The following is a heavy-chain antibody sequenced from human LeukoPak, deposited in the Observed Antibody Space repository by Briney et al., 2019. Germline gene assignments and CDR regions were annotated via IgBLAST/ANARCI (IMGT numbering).Heavy chain of an antibody. CDR2: IYYSGST. D-gene: IGHD3-10*01. Sequence: PSETLSLTCTVSGGSISSYYWSWIRQPPGKGLEWIGYIYYSGSTNYNPSLKSRVTISVDTSKNQFSLKLSSVTAADTAVYYCARVNDMVRGVIALDIWGQGTMVTVSS. CDR1: GGSISSYY. CDR3: ARVNDMVRGVIALDI. V-gene: IGHV4-59*01. J-gene: IGHJ3*02.